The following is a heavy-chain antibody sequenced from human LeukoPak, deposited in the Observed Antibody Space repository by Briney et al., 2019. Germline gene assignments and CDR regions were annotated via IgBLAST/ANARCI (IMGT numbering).Heavy chain of an antibody. CDR2: ISASGGST. D-gene: IGHD6-19*01. CDR1: GFTFSSYA. CDR3: AKGIGGGYSSGSAFDY. V-gene: IGHV3-23*01. J-gene: IGHJ4*01. Sequence: GGSLRLSCAASGFTFSSYALNWVRQAPGMGLGWVSSISASGGSTYYADSVKGRFTISRDTSKNTLYLQMNSVRLEDTAVYYCAKGIGGGYSSGSAFDYWGHGTLVTVSS.